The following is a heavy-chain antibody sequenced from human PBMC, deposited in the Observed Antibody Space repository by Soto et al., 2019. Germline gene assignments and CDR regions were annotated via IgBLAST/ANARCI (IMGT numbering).Heavy chain of an antibody. V-gene: IGHV4-30-4*01. CDR2: IYYSGST. D-gene: IGHD3-22*01. CDR1: GGSISSGDYY. CDR3: ARGLGYYDSSGYYYLDY. Sequence: SETLSLTCTVSGGSISSGDYYWSWIRQPPGKGLEWIGYIYYSGSTYYNPSLKSRVTISVDTSKNQFSLKLSSVTAADTAVYYCARGLGYYDSSGYYYLDYWGQGTLVTVSS. J-gene: IGHJ4*02.